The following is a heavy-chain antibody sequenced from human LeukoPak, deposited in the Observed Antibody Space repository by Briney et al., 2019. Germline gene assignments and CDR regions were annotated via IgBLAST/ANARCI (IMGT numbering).Heavy chain of an antibody. Sequence: SETLSLTCAVFGGSFSGYYWSWIRQPPGKGLEWIGEINHSGSTNYNPSLKSRVTISVDTSKNQFSLKLSSVTAADMAVYYCARAKGRDCSSTSCYIVYFDYWGQGTLVTVSS. V-gene: IGHV4-34*01. CDR2: INHSGST. CDR3: ARAKGRDCSSTSCYIVYFDY. CDR1: GGSFSGYY. J-gene: IGHJ4*02. D-gene: IGHD2-2*02.